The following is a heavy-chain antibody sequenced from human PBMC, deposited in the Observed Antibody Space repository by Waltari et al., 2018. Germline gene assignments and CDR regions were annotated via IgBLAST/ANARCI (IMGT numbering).Heavy chain of an antibody. Sequence: QVQLVQSGAEVKKPGASVKVSCKASGYTFTSYGISWVRQAPGQGLEWMGWISAYNGNTNYAQKLQGRVTMTTDTSTSTAYMELRSLRSDDTAVYYCARDLLFSNYDFWSGSNWFDPWGQGTLVTVSS. CDR1: GYTFTSYG. V-gene: IGHV1-18*01. CDR3: ARDLLFSNYDFWSGSNWFDP. CDR2: ISAYNGNT. J-gene: IGHJ5*02. D-gene: IGHD3-3*01.